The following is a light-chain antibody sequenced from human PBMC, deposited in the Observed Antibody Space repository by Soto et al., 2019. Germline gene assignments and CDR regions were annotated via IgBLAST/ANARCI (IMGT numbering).Light chain of an antibody. CDR1: RSVSSSY. CDR3: QQYGGSPLFT. V-gene: IGKV3-20*01. J-gene: IGKJ3*01. CDR2: GAS. Sequence: IVLTQSPDTLSLSPGERATLYCRASRSVSSSYLAWYQHKAGQAPRLLISGASNRATDIPDRFSGSGSGTDFTLTISRLEPEDFAVYSCQQYGGSPLFTFGPGTRVDFK.